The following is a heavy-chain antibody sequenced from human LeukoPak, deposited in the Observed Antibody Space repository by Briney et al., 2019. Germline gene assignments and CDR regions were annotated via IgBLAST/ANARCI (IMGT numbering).Heavy chain of an antibody. Sequence: GGSLRLACAASGFTFSSYAMSWVRQAPGKGLEWVSAISGSGGSTYYADSVKGRFTISRDNSKNTLYLQMNSLRAEDTAVYYCAKGLDIVVPYYAMDVWGQGTTVTVSS. V-gene: IGHV3-23*01. CDR2: ISGSGGST. D-gene: IGHD2-2*01. J-gene: IGHJ6*02. CDR3: AKGLDIVVPYYAMDV. CDR1: GFTFSSYA.